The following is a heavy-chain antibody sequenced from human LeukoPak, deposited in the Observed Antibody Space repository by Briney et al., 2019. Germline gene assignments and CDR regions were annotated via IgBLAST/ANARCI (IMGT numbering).Heavy chain of an antibody. Sequence: GGSLRLSCAASGFTFSNYWMHWVRQAPGKGLVWVSRINSDGINTSYADSVKGRFTISRDNAKNSLYLQMNSLRAEDTAVYYCARVASSGSPAVVYFQHWGQGTLVTVSS. CDR3: ARVASSGSPAVVYFQH. V-gene: IGHV3-74*01. J-gene: IGHJ1*01. CDR1: GFTFSNYW. CDR2: INSDGINT. D-gene: IGHD1-26*01.